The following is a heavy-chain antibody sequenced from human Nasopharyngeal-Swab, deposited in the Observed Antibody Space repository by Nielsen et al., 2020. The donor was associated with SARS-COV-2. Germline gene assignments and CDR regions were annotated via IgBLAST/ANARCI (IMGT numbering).Heavy chain of an antibody. J-gene: IGHJ6*02. V-gene: IGHV4-34*01. CDR3: ARGAPRGGYDSSLYYYYYYGVDV. D-gene: IGHD5-12*01. Sequence: WIRQPPGKGLEWIGEINHSGSTNYNPSLKSRVIISVDTSKNQFSLKLSSVTAADTAVYYCARGAPRGGYDSSLYYYYYYGVDVWGQGTTVTVSS. CDR2: INHSGST.